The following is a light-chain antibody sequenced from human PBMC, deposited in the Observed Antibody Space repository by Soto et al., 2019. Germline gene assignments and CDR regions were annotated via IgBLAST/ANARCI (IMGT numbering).Light chain of an antibody. CDR2: LNSDGSH. Sequence: QPVLTQSPSASASLGASVKLTCTLSSGHGTYAIAWHQQQPEKGPRYLMRLNSDGSHSKGDGIPDRFSGSSSGAERYLTIPGLQSEDEADYYCQTWGTGIRVFGGGTKLTVL. V-gene: IGLV4-69*01. CDR1: SGHGTYA. J-gene: IGLJ3*02. CDR3: QTWGTGIRV.